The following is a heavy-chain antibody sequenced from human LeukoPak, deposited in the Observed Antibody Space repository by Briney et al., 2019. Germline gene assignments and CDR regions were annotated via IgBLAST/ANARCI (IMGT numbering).Heavy chain of an antibody. D-gene: IGHD1-26*01. CDR3: ASLEWELPKYPGRYFDY. V-gene: IGHV3-30-3*01. CDR2: ISYGGSNK. J-gene: IGHJ4*02. CDR1: GFTFSSYA. Sequence: GGSLRLSCAASGFTFSSYAMHWVRQAPGKGLEWVAVISYGGSNKYYADSVKGRFTISRDNSKNTLYLQMNSLRAEDTAVYYCASLEWELPKYPGRYFDYWGQGTLVTVSS.